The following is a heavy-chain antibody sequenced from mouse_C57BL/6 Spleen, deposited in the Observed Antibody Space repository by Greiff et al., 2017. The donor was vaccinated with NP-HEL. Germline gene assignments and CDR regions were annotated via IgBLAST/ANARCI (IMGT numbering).Heavy chain of an antibody. CDR2: INPGSGGT. CDR3: ARDSAGYDAWFAY. D-gene: IGHD3-2*02. Sequence: QVQLQQSGAELVRPGTSVKVSCKASGYAFTNYLIEWVKQRPGQGLEWIGVINPGSGGTNYNEKFKGKATLTADKSSSTAYMQLSSLTSEDSAVYVCARDSAGYDAWFAYWGQGTLVTVSA. V-gene: IGHV1-54*01. CDR1: GYAFTNYL. J-gene: IGHJ3*01.